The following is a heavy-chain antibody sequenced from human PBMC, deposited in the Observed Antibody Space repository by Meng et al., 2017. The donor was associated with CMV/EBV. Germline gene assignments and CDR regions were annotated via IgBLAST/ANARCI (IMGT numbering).Heavy chain of an antibody. CDR2: IYWNDDK. Sequence: SGPTLVKPTQTLTLTCTFSGFSLSTSGVGVGWIRQPPGKALEWLALIYWNDDKLYSPSLKSRLTITKDTSKNQVVLTMTNMDPVDTATYYCAHRRQHLQGRGFDYWGQGTLVTVSS. CDR1: GFSLSTSGVG. D-gene: IGHD3-10*01. CDR3: AHRRQHLQGRGFDY. V-gene: IGHV2-5*01. J-gene: IGHJ4*02.